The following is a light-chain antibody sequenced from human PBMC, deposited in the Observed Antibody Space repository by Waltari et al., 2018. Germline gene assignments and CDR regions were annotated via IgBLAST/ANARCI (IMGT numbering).Light chain of an antibody. V-gene: IGKV3-15*01. Sequence: EVVMTQSPATLSVSQGERATLSCRASQSVGTNVAWYQQKPGQAPRLLIHGASTRATGIPARFSGSGSGTEFTLTISSLQSEDFAVYYCQQYYNWPPLTFGGGTTVEIK. J-gene: IGKJ4*01. CDR3: QQYYNWPPLT. CDR2: GAS. CDR1: QSVGTN.